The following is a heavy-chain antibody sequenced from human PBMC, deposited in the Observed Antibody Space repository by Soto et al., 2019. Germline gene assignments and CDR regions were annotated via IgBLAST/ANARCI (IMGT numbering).Heavy chain of an antibody. Sequence: EVQLVESGGGLVQPGGSLRLSFAASGFTVSSNYMSWVRQAPGKGLEWVSVIYSGGSTYYADSVKGRFTISRDNSKNTLYLQMNSLRAEDTAVYYCARDRIPTGMDVWCQGTTVTVSS. CDR1: GFTVSSNY. J-gene: IGHJ6*02. CDR2: IYSGGST. V-gene: IGHV3-66*01. CDR3: ARDRIPTGMDV.